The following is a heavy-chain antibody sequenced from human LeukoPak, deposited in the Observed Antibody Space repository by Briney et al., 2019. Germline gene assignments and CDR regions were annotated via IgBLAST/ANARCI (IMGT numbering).Heavy chain of an antibody. CDR1: GGSICTYY. Sequence: PSETLSLTCNVSGGSICTYYWSWIRQPPGKGLEWIGYIYYSGSTNYNPSLKSRVTISVDTSQNQFSLKLSSVAAADTAVYYCARNQGGTYYYYYGMDVWGQGTTVTVSS. D-gene: IGHD1-14*01. V-gene: IGHV4-59*01. CDR3: ARNQGGTYYYYYGMDV. CDR2: IYYSGST. J-gene: IGHJ6*02.